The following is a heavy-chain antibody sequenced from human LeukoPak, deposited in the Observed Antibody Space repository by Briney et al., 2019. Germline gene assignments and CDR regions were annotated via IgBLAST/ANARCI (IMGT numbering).Heavy chain of an antibody. D-gene: IGHD3-3*01. CDR3: ARPLYDFWSGYLYY. Sequence: ASVKVPCKASGYTFTGYYMHWVRQAPGQGLEWMGWINPNSGGTNYAQKFQGRVTMTRDTSISTAYMELSRLRSDDTAVYYCARPLYDFWSGYLYYWGQGTQVTVSS. V-gene: IGHV1-2*02. J-gene: IGHJ4*02. CDR2: INPNSGGT. CDR1: GYTFTGYY.